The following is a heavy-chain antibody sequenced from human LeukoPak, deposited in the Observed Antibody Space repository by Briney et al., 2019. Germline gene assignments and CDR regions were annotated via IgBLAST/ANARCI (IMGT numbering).Heavy chain of an antibody. Sequence: ETLSLTCTGSGGSISRYDWSWMRQPPGKGLEWIGYIYYSGSTNFNPSLKSRVTISVDSSKNQFSLKLSSVTAADTAVYYCARRGFEYQLLSYFDYWGQGTLVTVSS. J-gene: IGHJ4*02. D-gene: IGHD2-2*01. CDR1: GGSISRYD. V-gene: IGHV4-59*01. CDR2: IYYSGST. CDR3: ARRGFEYQLLSYFDY.